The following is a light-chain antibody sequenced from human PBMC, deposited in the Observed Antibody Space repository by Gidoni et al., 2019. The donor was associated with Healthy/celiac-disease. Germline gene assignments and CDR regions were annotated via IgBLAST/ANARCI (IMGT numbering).Light chain of an antibody. CDR2: AAS. V-gene: IGKV1-39*01. CDR1: QSISSY. CDR3: QQCYSTPPE. J-gene: IGKJ4*01. Sequence: DIQMIQSPSSLSASVGDRVTITCRASQSISSYLHWYQQKPGKAPKLLIYAASSLQSGVPSRFSGSGSGTDFTLTISSLQPEDFATYYCQQCYSTPPEIGGGTKVEIK.